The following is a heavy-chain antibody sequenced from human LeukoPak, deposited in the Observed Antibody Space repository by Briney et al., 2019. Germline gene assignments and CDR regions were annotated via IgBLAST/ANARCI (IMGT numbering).Heavy chain of an antibody. CDR1: GFTFRSYE. CDR2: IISSGTI. Sequence: PGGSLRLSCAASGFTFRSYEMNWVRQAPGKGLEWVSYIISSGTIYYADSVKGRFTISRDNAKNSLYLHMNSLRAEDTAVYYCARGGYCSGGTCYSYNAFDIWGQGTMVTVSS. D-gene: IGHD2-15*01. J-gene: IGHJ3*02. V-gene: IGHV3-48*03. CDR3: ARGGYCSGGTCYSYNAFDI.